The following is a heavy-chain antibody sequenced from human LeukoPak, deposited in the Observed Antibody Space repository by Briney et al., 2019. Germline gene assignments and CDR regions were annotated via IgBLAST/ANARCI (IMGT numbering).Heavy chain of an antibody. D-gene: IGHD3-22*01. V-gene: IGHV3-66*01. CDR1: GFTVSSNY. CDR2: IYSGGST. CDR3: AREFRTYYDSSGYSDY. J-gene: IGHJ4*02. Sequence: GGSLRLSCAASGFTVSSNYMSWVRQAPGKGLEWVPVIYSGGSTYYADSVKGRFTISRDNSKNTLYLQMNSLRAEDTAVYYCAREFRTYYDSSGYSDYWGQGTLVTVSS.